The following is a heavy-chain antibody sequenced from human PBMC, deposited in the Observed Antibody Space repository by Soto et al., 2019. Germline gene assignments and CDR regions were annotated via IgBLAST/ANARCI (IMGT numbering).Heavy chain of an antibody. Sequence: QVQLVESGGGVVQPGRSLRLSCAASGFTFSHYGIHWVRQAPGKGLEWLAVISYDGSNKHYADSVKGRFTVSRDNSKNTPYLQVNGLRAEDTAVYFCARYSGKYQGPIDYWGQGTLVTVSS. J-gene: IGHJ4*02. CDR3: ARYSGKYQGPIDY. D-gene: IGHD1-26*01. CDR2: ISYDGSNK. V-gene: IGHV3-30*03. CDR1: GFTFSHYG.